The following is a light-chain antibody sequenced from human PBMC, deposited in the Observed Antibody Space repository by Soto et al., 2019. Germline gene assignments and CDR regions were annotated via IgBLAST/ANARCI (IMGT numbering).Light chain of an antibody. CDR1: QSVSSSY. CDR2: GAS. V-gene: IGKV3-20*01. J-gene: IGKJ4*01. CDR3: QQYGSSHPLT. Sequence: EFVLTQSPGTLSLSPGERATLSCRASQSVSSSYLAWYQQKPGQAPRILIYGASTRATGIPDRFSGSGSGTDFTLTISRLEPEDFALYYCQQYGSSHPLTFGGGTKVEIK.